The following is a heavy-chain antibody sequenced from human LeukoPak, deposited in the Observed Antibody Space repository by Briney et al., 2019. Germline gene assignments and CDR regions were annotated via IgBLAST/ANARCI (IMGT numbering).Heavy chain of an antibody. D-gene: IGHD3-10*01. V-gene: IGHV1-3*01. Sequence: GASIKVSCKVSGYTFTSYAMHWVRQAPGQRLEWMGWINAGNGNTKYSQKFQGRVTITRDTSASTAYMELSGLRSEDTAVYYCARGVTMVREPFDYWGQGTLVTVSS. CDR3: ARGVTMVREPFDY. CDR1: GYTFTSYA. J-gene: IGHJ4*02. CDR2: INAGNGNT.